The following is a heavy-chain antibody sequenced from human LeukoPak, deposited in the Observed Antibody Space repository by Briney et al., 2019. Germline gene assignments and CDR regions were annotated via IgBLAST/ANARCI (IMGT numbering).Heavy chain of an antibody. Sequence: ASVKVSCKASGYTFTSYYMHWVRQAPGQGLEWMGIINPSGGSTSYAQKFQGRVTMTRDTSTSTVYMELSSLGSEDTAVYYCARPPDSSGYYTGMSAFDIWGQGTMVTVSS. J-gene: IGHJ3*02. V-gene: IGHV1-46*01. CDR1: GYTFTSYY. D-gene: IGHD3-22*01. CDR3: ARPPDSSGYYTGMSAFDI. CDR2: INPSGGST.